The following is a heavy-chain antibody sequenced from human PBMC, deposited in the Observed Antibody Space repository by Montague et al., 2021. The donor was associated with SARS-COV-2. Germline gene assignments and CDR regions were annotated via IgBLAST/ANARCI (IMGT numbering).Heavy chain of an antibody. D-gene: IGHD7-27*01. CDR2: TFYRSEWNY. CDR1: GDRVSRNGIA. Sequence: CAISGDRVSRNGIAWNWFRQSPPRGPKLLGRTFYRSEWNYHYAXXXKSRITIDPDTSKNQVSLQLRSVTPEDTAVYFCARVRHLGRGMDVWGQGTTVTVSS. J-gene: IGHJ6*02. CDR3: ARVRHLGRGMDV. V-gene: IGHV6-1*01.